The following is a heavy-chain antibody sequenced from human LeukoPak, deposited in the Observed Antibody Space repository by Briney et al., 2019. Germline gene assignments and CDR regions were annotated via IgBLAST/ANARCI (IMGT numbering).Heavy chain of an antibody. CDR3: ARAPGSYSNQFDY. Sequence: SETLSLTCTVSGYSISSGYYWGWIRQPPGKGLEWIGSIYHSGSTYYNPSLKSRVTISVDTSKNQFSLKLSSVTAADTAVYYCARAPGSYSNQFDYWGQGTLVTVSS. V-gene: IGHV4-38-2*02. J-gene: IGHJ4*02. CDR2: IYHSGST. CDR1: GYSISSGYY. D-gene: IGHD3-10*01.